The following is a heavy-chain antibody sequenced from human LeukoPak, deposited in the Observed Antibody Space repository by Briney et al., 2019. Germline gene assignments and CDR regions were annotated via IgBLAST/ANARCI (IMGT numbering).Heavy chain of an antibody. D-gene: IGHD1-26*01. CDR2: ISSSGSTI. CDR3: ARDFSGSYFYYYYYGMDV. V-gene: IGHV3-11*01. Sequence: PGGSLRLSCAASGFTLSDYYMSWIRQAPGKGLEWVSYISSSGSTIYYADSVKGRLTISRDNAKNSLYLQMNSLRAEDTAVYYCARDFSGSYFYYYYYGMDVWGQGTTVTVSS. CDR1: GFTLSDYY. J-gene: IGHJ6*02.